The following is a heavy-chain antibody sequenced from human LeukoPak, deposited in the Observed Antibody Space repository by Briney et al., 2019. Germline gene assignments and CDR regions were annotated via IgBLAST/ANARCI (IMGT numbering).Heavy chain of an antibody. D-gene: IGHD6-13*01. Sequence: SVKGRFTISRDNSENTLYLQMDSLRADDTAVYFCARDSIRQQLYYFDYWGRGTLVTVSS. V-gene: IGHV3-30*01. J-gene: IGHJ4*02. CDR3: ARDSIRQQLYYFDY.